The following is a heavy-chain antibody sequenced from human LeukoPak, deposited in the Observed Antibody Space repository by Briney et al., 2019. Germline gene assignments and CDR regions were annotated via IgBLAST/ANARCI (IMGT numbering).Heavy chain of an antibody. D-gene: IGHD5-24*01. Sequence: ASVKVSCKASGYTFTSYGFSWVRQAPGQGLEWVGWINPNNGDTTYAQKFQGRVTMTRDTSITTAYMELSRLKSDDTAVYYCARVMAGPDYWGQGALVTVSS. J-gene: IGHJ4*02. CDR1: GYTFTSYG. CDR2: INPNNGDT. V-gene: IGHV1-2*02. CDR3: ARVMAGPDY.